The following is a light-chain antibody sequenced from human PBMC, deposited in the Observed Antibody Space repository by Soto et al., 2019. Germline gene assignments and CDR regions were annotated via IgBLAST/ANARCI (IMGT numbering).Light chain of an antibody. CDR2: KAS. Sequence: DVVMTQSPLSLPVTLGQPASISCRSSRSLVYSDGNAYLNWFQQRPGQSPRRLIYKASNRDSGVPDRFSGSGSGADFTLQISRVEAEDVGVYYCMQATNWPPTFGRGTKVEIK. V-gene: IGKV2-30*01. CDR1: RSLVYSDGNAY. CDR3: MQATNWPPT. J-gene: IGKJ1*01.